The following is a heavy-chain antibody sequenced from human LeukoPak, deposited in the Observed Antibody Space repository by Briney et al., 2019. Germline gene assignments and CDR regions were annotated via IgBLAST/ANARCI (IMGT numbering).Heavy chain of an antibody. V-gene: IGHV3-33*01. CDR2: IWYDGSKK. CDR1: GFSFSSNG. D-gene: IGHD3-22*01. CDR3: ARDNHYYDSSGSLSLAFDI. J-gene: IGHJ3*02. Sequence: GGSLRLSCVASGFSFSSNGMSWVRQAPGKGLEWAAVIWYDGSKKFYADSVKGRFTISRDNAKNSLYLQMNSLRAEDTAVYYCARDNHYYDSSGSLSLAFDIWGQGTMVTVSS.